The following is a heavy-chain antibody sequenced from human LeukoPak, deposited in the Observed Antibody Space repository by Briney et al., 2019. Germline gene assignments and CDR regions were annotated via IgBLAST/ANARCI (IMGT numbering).Heavy chain of an antibody. D-gene: IGHD1-26*01. Sequence: ASVKVSCKASGYTFTSYGISWVRQAPGQGLEWMGIINPSGGSTSYAQKFQGRVTMTRDMSTSTVYMELSSLRSEDTAVYYCARETGEWELPDYWGQGTLVTVSS. CDR3: ARETGEWELPDY. J-gene: IGHJ4*02. CDR1: GYTFTSYG. V-gene: IGHV1-46*01. CDR2: INPSGGST.